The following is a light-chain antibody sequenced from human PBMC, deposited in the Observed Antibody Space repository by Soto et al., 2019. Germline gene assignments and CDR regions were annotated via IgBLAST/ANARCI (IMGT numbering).Light chain of an antibody. J-gene: IGKJ4*01. CDR1: RSVSSSY. V-gene: IGKV3-15*01. Sequence: EIVLTQSPATLSSSPGETATLSCRASRSVSSSYLAWYQQKAGQAPRLLIYGASSRATDIPARFSGSGSGTEFTLTISSLQSEDFALYYCQQYNNWPLTFGGGTKVDIK. CDR3: QQYNNWPLT. CDR2: GAS.